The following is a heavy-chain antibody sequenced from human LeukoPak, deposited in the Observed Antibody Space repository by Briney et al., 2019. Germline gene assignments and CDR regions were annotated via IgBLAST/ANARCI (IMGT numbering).Heavy chain of an antibody. CDR2: ISYDGSNK. CDR1: GFTFSSYA. J-gene: IGHJ4*02. V-gene: IGHV3-30-3*01. CDR3: ARGASWELLRYFDY. D-gene: IGHD1-26*01. Sequence: QPGGSLRLSCAASGFTFSSYAMHWVRQAPGKGLEWVAVISYDGSNKYYADSVKGRFTISRDNSKNTLYLQMNSLRAEDTAVYYCARGASWELLRYFDYWGQGTLVTVSS.